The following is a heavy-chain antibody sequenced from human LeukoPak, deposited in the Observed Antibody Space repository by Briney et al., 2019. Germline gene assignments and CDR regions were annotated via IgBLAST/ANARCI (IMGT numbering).Heavy chain of an antibody. J-gene: IGHJ4*02. Sequence: GASVRVSCKASGYTFTSYDINWVRQATGQGLEWMGWMNPNSGNTGYAQKFQGRVTITWNTSISTAYMELSSLRSEDTAVYYCARESRFWSGYPFFFDYWGQGTLVTVSS. D-gene: IGHD3-3*01. CDR3: ARESRFWSGYPFFFDY. CDR1: GYTFTSYD. V-gene: IGHV1-8*03. CDR2: MNPNSGNT.